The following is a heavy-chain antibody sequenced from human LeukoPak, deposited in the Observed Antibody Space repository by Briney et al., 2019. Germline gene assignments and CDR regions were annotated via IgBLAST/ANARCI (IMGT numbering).Heavy chain of an antibody. CDR1: GFTFSSYS. V-gene: IGHV3-21*01. Sequence: GGSLRLSCAASGFTFSSYSMNWVRQAPGKRLEWVSSISSSSSYIYYADSVKGRFTISRDNAKNSLYLQMNSLRAEDTAVYYCARGADSSSYYFDYWGQGTLVTVSS. CDR2: ISSSSSYI. J-gene: IGHJ4*02. CDR3: ARGADSSSYYFDY. D-gene: IGHD6-6*01.